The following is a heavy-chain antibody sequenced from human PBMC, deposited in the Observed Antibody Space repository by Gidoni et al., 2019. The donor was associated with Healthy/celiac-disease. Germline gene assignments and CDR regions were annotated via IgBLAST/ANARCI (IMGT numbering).Heavy chain of an antibody. J-gene: IGHJ6*02. CDR2: ISGRGGST. D-gene: IGHD3-10*01. Sequence: EVQLLESGGGLVQPGGSLRLPCAASGFTFSSYDMSWVRQAPGKGLEGVSAISGRGGSTYYADAVKGRFTISRDNSKNTLYLQMNSLRAEDTAVYYCAKDAGVGSGSQKGYYYYGMDVWGQGTTVTVSS. V-gene: IGHV3-23*01. CDR1: GFTFSSYD. CDR3: AKDAGVGSGSQKGYYYYGMDV.